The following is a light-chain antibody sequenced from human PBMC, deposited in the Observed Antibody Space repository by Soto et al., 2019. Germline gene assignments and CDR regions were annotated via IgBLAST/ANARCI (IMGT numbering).Light chain of an antibody. V-gene: IGLV1-47*01. CDR3: ATWDDSLSGVL. Sequence: QSVLTQPPSASETPGQRVFISCSGSTSDIGSNFVFWYQQLPGAAPKLLIYRDRQRPSGVPDRFSGSKSGTSASLAISGLRSEDEAHYYCATWDDSLSGVLFGGGTKLTVL. J-gene: IGLJ2*01. CDR1: TSDIGSNF. CDR2: RDR.